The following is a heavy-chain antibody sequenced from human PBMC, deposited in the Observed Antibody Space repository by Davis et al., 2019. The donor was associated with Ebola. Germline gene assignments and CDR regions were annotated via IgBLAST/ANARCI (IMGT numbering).Heavy chain of an antibody. CDR1: GFTFSSYG. D-gene: IGHD6-13*01. CDR3: ARLAAAVRYYYYYGMDV. J-gene: IGHJ6*02. V-gene: IGHV3-33*01. Sequence: GGSLRLSCAASGFTFSSYGMHWVRQAPGKGLEWVAVIWYDGSNKYYADSVKGRFTISRDNSKNTLYLQMNSLRAEDTAVYYCARLAAAVRYYYYYGMDVWGQGTTVTVSS. CDR2: IWYDGSNK.